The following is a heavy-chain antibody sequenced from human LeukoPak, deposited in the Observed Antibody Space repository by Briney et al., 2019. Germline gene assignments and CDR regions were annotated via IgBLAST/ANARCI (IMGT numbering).Heavy chain of an antibody. CDR1: GFTFSSYW. Sequence: VGSLRLSCAASGFTFSSYWMHWVRQAPGKGLAWVSRIYSDGSTTNYADSVKGRFTISRDNAKNTVYLQMNSLRAEDTAVYYCARGNWNPDFWGQGTLVTVSS. D-gene: IGHD1-1*01. V-gene: IGHV3-74*01. J-gene: IGHJ4*02. CDR3: ARGNWNPDF. CDR2: IYSDGSTT.